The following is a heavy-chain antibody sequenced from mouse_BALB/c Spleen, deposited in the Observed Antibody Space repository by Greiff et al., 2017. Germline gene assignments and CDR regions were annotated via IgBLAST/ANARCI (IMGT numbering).Heavy chain of an antibody. Sequence: EVKLMESGGGLVKPGGSLKLSCAASGFTFSSYGMSWVRQTPDKRLEWVATISSGGSYTYYPDSVKGRFTISRDNAKNTLYLQMSSLKSEDTAMYYCARYDRFAYWGQGTLVTVSA. V-gene: IGHV5-6*03. J-gene: IGHJ3*01. CDR3: ARYDRFAY. CDR2: ISSGGSYT. D-gene: IGHD2-12*01. CDR1: GFTFSSYG.